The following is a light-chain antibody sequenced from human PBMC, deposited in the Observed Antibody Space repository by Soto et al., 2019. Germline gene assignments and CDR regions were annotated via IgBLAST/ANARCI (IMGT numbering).Light chain of an antibody. J-gene: IGLJ1*01. CDR2: EGT. Sequence: QSARTQPASLSGSPGQSITISCSGTSSDLEIYRLALWYQHHPGKAPKLIIYEGTKRPSGISDRFSGYKSGNTASLTISGLQAEDEADYYYCSYASSTYVFGTGTKVTVL. V-gene: IGLV2-23*01. CDR1: SSDLEIYRL. CDR3: CSYASSTYV.